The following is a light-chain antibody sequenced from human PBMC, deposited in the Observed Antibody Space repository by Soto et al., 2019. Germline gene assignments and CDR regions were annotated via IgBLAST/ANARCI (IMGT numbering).Light chain of an antibody. J-gene: IGKJ4*01. CDR3: LQHNSYPLT. Sequence: DIQMTQSPSSLSASVVDRVTSTCRASQDIRNDLGWYQQKPGKAPKRLIYAAPSLQSGVPSRFSGSAPGTEFTLTISGLQPEDSATYYCLQHNSYPLTFGGGTKVDIK. CDR1: QDIRND. V-gene: IGKV1-17*01. CDR2: AAP.